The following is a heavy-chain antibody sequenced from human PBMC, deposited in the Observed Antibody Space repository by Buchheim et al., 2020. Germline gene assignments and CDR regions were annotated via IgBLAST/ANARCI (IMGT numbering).Heavy chain of an antibody. J-gene: IGHJ4*02. CDR3: ARAWITILVDYLTGYYRFYFDY. CDR1: GFTFSSYA. CDR2: ISYDGSNK. D-gene: IGHD3-9*01. Sequence: QVQLVESGGGVVQPGRSLRLSCAASGFTFSSYAMHWVRQAPGKGLEWVAVISYDGSNKYYADSVKGRFTISRDTSQHKLYLQMNSLRAEDTAVYYCARAWITILVDYLTGYYRFYFDYWGQGTL. V-gene: IGHV3-30*04.